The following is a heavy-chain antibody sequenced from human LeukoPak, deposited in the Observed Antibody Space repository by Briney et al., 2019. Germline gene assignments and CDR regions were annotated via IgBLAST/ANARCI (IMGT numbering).Heavy chain of an antibody. J-gene: IGHJ4*02. CDR3: AKDQADGYTNYGDY. CDR1: GFTFSTYA. Sequence: GGSLRLSCAASGFTFSTYAMTWVRQAPGKGLEWVSTIRGDGDRTYYADSVKGRFITSRDNSKNKLYLQLSTLRAEDTAVYYCAKDQADGYTNYGDYWGQGTLVTVSS. V-gene: IGHV3-23*01. D-gene: IGHD5-24*01. CDR2: IRGDGDRT.